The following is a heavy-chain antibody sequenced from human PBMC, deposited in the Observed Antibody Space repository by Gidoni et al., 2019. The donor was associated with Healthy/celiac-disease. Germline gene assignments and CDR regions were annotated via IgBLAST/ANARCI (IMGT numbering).Heavy chain of an antibody. Sequence: QVQLQESGPGLVKPSETLSLTCTVSGGSISSYYWSWIRQPPGKGLEWIGYIYYRGSTNYNPSLNIRVTISVDTSKNQFSLKLSSVTAADTAVYYCARVSDRYYDFWSGYSNPRYGMDVWGQGTTVTVSS. J-gene: IGHJ6*02. CDR3: ARVSDRYYDFWSGYSNPRYGMDV. V-gene: IGHV4-59*01. CDR1: GGSISSYY. CDR2: IYYRGST. D-gene: IGHD3-3*01.